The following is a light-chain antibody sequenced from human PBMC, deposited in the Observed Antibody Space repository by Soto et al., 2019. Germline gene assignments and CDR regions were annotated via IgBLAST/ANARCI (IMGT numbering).Light chain of an antibody. CDR2: DVS. J-gene: IGLJ1*01. Sequence: QSPLTQPTSVSGSPGQSITISCTGTSSDVGGYNHVSWYQHHPGKAPKLMICDVSDRPSGVSNRFSGSKSGNTASLTISGLQAEDEADYYCSSYTSSSTPWVFGTGTKVTVL. CDR3: SSYTSSSTPWV. CDR1: SSDVGGYNH. V-gene: IGLV2-14*03.